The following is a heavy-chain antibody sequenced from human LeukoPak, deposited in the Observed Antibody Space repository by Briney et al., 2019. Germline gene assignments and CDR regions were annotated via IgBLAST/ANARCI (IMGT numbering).Heavy chain of an antibody. D-gene: IGHD1-26*01. Sequence: ASVKVSCKASGYTFTSYYMNWVRQAPGQGLEWMGIINPSGGSTSYAQKFQGRVTMTRDMSTSTVYMELSSLRFEDTAVYYCASIVGVTGRAFDIWGQGTMVTVSS. CDR3: ASIVGVTGRAFDI. CDR2: INPSGGST. V-gene: IGHV1-46*01. CDR1: GYTFTSYY. J-gene: IGHJ3*02.